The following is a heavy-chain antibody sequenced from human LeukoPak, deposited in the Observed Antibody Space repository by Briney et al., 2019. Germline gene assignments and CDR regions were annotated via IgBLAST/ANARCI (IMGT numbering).Heavy chain of an antibody. Sequence: ASVKVSCKASGYTFTGYYMHWVRQATGQGLEWTGWMNPNSGNTGYAQKFQGRVTMTRNTSISTAYMELSSLRSEDTAVYYCARVVSGSSWYYWGQGTLVTVSS. CDR2: MNPNSGNT. D-gene: IGHD6-13*01. CDR1: GYTFTGYY. CDR3: ARVVSGSSWYY. V-gene: IGHV1-8*02. J-gene: IGHJ4*02.